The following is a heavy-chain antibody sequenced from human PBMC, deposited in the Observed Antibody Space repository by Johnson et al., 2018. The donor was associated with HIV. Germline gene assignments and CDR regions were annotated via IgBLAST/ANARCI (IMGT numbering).Heavy chain of an antibody. V-gene: IGHV3-66*01. J-gene: IGHJ3*02. Sequence: VQLVESGGGVVQPGGSLRLSCAASGFTVSSNYMSWVRQAPGKGLEWVSVIYSGGSTYYADSVKGRFTISRDNSNNSLYLQMNSLRAEDTAVYYCARSKDCSGGSCPDAFDIWGQGTMLIVSS. CDR3: ARSKDCSGGSCPDAFDI. D-gene: IGHD2-15*01. CDR2: IYSGGST. CDR1: GFTVSSNY.